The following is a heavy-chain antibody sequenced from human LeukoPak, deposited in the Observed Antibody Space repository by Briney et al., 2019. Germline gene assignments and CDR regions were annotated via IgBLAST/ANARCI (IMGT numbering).Heavy chain of an antibody. J-gene: IGHJ4*02. CDR3: AKRLTIVATTTPFDW. Sequence: GGSLRVSCAASGFTFSRDAMSCVSQAPGKGLGWGSANSGSGGNTCYADSVKGRFTVSRDNSKNTLFLQMNSLRAEDTAIYYCAKRLTIVATTTPFDWWGQGTLVIVSS. CDR2: NSGSGGNT. V-gene: IGHV3-23*01. CDR1: GFTFSRDA. D-gene: IGHD5-12*01.